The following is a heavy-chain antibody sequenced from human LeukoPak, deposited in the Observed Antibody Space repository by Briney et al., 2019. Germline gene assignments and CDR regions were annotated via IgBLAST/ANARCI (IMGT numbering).Heavy chain of an antibody. CDR3: AKDLKPYCSGGSCYGYYYYGMDV. V-gene: IGHV3-30*18. Sequence: PGRSLRLSCAASGFTFSSYGMHWVRQAPGKGLEWVAVISYDGSNKYYADSVKGRFTISRDNSKNTLYLQMNSLRAEDTAVYYCAKDLKPYCSGGSCYGYYYYGMDVWGQGTTVTVSS. D-gene: IGHD2-15*01. CDR2: ISYDGSNK. CDR1: GFTFSSYG. J-gene: IGHJ6*02.